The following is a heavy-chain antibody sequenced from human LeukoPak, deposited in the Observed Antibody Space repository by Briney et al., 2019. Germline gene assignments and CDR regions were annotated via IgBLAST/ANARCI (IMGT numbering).Heavy chain of an antibody. CDR1: GYTFTSYA. J-gene: IGHJ4*02. Sequence: ASVKVSCKASGYTFTSYAIHWVRQAPVQRLEWMGWINAGNGNTKYSQEFQGRVTITRDTSASTAYMELSSLRSEDTAVYYCARAPTAMVNHFDYWGQGTLVTVSS. V-gene: IGHV1-3*03. CDR3: ARAPTAMVNHFDY. CDR2: INAGNGNT. D-gene: IGHD5-18*01.